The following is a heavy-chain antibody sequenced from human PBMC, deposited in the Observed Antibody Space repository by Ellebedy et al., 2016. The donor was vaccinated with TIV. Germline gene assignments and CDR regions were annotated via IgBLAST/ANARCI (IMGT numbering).Heavy chain of an antibody. V-gene: IGHV3-30*18. CDR2: ISYDGSKN. J-gene: IGHJ6*02. CDR3: AKDRTLEGAFYYYGMDV. Sequence: GESLKISCAASGFTFSSYGLHWVRQAPGKGLEWLALISYDGSKNFYADSVKGRFIISRDNSKNTVYLEMNSLRGEDTAVFYCAKDRTLEGAFYYYGMDVWGQGTTVTVSS. D-gene: IGHD3-10*01. CDR1: GFTFSSYG.